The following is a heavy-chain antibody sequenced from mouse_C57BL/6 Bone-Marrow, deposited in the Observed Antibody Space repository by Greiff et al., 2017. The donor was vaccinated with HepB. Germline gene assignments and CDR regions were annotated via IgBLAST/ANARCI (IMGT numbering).Heavy chain of an antibody. CDR2: IHPNSGST. V-gene: IGHV1-64*01. CDR3: ARWGYGNAMDY. J-gene: IGHJ4*01. D-gene: IGHD1-1*01. CDR1: GYTFTSYW. Sequence: VQLQQSGAELVKPGASVKLSCKASGYTFTSYWMHWVKQRPGQGLEWIGMIHPNSGSTNYNEKFKSKATLTVDKSSSTAYMQLSSLTSEDSAVYYCARWGYGNAMDYWGQGTSVTVSS.